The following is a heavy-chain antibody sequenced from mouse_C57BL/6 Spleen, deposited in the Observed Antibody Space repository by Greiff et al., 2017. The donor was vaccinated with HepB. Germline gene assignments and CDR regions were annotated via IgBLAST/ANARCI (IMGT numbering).Heavy chain of an antibody. CDR1: GFSFNTYA. V-gene: IGHV10-1*01. D-gene: IGHD3-3*01. Sequence: DAGGGLVQPKGSLKLSCAASGFSFNTYAMNWVRQAPGKGLEWVARIRSKSNNYATYYADSVKDRFTISRDDSESMLYLQMNNLKTEDTAMYYCVRHRGGAMDYWGQGTSVTVSS. CDR3: VRHRGGAMDY. J-gene: IGHJ4*01. CDR2: IRSKSNNYAT.